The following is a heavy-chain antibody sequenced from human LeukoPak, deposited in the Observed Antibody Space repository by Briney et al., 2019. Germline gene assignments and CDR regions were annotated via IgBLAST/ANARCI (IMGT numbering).Heavy chain of an antibody. CDR2: IYYSGST. D-gene: IGHD3-22*01. CDR3: ASTYYYEYYFDY. Sequence: SETLSLTCTVSGGSISSYYWSWIRQPPGKGLEWIGYIYYSGSTYYNPSLKSRVTISVDTSKNQFSLKLSSVTAADTAVYYCASTYYYEYYFDYWGQGTLVTVSS. CDR1: GGSISSYY. J-gene: IGHJ4*02. V-gene: IGHV4-59*04.